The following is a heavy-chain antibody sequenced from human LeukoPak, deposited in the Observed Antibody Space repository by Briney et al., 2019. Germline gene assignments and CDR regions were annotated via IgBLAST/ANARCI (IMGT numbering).Heavy chain of an antibody. CDR3: ANNYYDSSGYYMVEY. J-gene: IGHJ4*02. Sequence: RGSLRLSCAASGFTFSSYAMHWVRQAPGKGLEWVAVISYDGSNKYYADSVKGRFTISRDNSKNTLYLQMNSLRAEDTAVYYCANNYYDSSGYYMVEYWGQGTLVTVSS. V-gene: IGHV3-30-3*01. CDR1: GFTFSSYA. D-gene: IGHD3-22*01. CDR2: ISYDGSNK.